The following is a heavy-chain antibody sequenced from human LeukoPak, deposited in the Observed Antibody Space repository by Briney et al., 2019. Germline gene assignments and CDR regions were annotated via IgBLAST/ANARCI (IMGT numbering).Heavy chain of an antibody. CDR1: GFSLSTSGVG. CDR3: AHRAAYGDYVALFDY. V-gene: IGHV2-5*02. Sequence: SGPTLVKPTQTLTLTCTFSGFSLSTSGVGVGWIRQPPGKALEWLALIYWDDDKRYSPSLKSKLTITKDAFQSQVVLTMTNMDTVDTATYCCAHRAAYGDYVALFDYWGQGTLVTVSS. CDR2: IYWDDDK. J-gene: IGHJ4*02. D-gene: IGHD4-17*01.